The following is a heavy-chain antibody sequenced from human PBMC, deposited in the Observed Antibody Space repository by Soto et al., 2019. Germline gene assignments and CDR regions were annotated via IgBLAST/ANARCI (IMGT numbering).Heavy chain of an antibody. CDR3: ARVPIYDYIWGSYLSDDAFDI. CDR1: GYTFTGYY. V-gene: IGHV1-2*04. Sequence: ASVKVSCKASGYTFTGYYMHWVRQAPGQGLEWMGWINPNSGGTNYAQKFQGWVTMTRDTSISTAYMELSRLRSDDTAVYYCARVPIYDYIWGSYLSDDAFDIWGQGTMVTVSS. J-gene: IGHJ3*02. D-gene: IGHD3-16*02. CDR2: INPNSGGT.